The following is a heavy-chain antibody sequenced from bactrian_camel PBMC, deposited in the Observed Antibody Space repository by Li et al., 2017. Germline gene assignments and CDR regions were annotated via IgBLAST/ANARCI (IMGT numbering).Heavy chain of an antibody. Sequence: HVQLVESGGGSVQAGGSLRLSCTGSGFPFDDVDAGWFREVPGNECELVVSMDNRGSEYYDESVKGRFTISRDNARNTVYLQMDNLNSDDTALYYCVGDAWTWWGQGTQVTVS. CDR3: VGDAWTW. CDR1: GFPFDDVD. V-gene: IGHV3S60*01. J-gene: IGHJ4*01. D-gene: IGHD1*01. CDR2: MDNRGSE.